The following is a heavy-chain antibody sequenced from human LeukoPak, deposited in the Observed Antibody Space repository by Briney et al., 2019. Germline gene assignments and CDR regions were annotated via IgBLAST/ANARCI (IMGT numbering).Heavy chain of an antibody. J-gene: IGHJ2*01. D-gene: IGHD4-17*01. Sequence: PSETLSLTCAVYGGSFSGYYWSWIRQPPGKGLEWIGEINHSGSTNYNPSLKSRVTISVDTSKNQFSLKLSSVTAADTAVYYCAKSAAMDYGDSDDFGFDLWGRGTLVTVSS. V-gene: IGHV4-34*01. CDR3: AKSAAMDYGDSDDFGFDL. CDR2: INHSGST. CDR1: GGSFSGYY.